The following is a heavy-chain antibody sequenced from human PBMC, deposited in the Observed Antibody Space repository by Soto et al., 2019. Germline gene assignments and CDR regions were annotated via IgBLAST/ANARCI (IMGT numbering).Heavy chain of an antibody. CDR3: ARVIVGLRGYDLADAFDI. J-gene: IGHJ3*02. D-gene: IGHD5-12*01. Sequence: GGSLRLSCAASGFTFSSYSMNWVRQAPGKGLEWVSSISSSSSYIYYADSVKGRFTISRDNAKNSLYLQMNSLRAEDAAVYYCARVIVGLRGYDLADAFDIWGQGTMVTVSS. V-gene: IGHV3-21*01. CDR2: ISSSSSYI. CDR1: GFTFSSYS.